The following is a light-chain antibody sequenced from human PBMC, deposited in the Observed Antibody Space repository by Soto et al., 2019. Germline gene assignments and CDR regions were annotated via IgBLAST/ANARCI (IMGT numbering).Light chain of an antibody. V-gene: IGKV4-1*01. Sequence: DILLTQSPDSLAVSLGERATSNCKSSESFLYISYNKNYLALYQQKPGQPPKLLIYWASTRESGVPDRFSGSGSGTDFTLTISNVQPEDFATYYCQQTYSTPQPFGQGTRLEIK. J-gene: IGKJ5*01. CDR3: QQTYSTPQP. CDR1: ESFLYISYNKNY. CDR2: WAS.